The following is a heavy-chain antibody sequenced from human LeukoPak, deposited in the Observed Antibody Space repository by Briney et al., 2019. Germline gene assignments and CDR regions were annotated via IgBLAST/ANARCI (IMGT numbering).Heavy chain of an antibody. Sequence: ASVKVSCKASGYTFTSYDINWVRQATGQGLEWMGWMNPNSGNTGYAQKFQGRVTMTRNTSISTAYMELSSLRSDDTAVYYCARDSYDILTGSPYGMDVWGKGTTVTVSS. J-gene: IGHJ6*04. V-gene: IGHV1-8*01. CDR1: GYTFTSYD. CDR2: MNPNSGNT. D-gene: IGHD3-9*01. CDR3: ARDSYDILTGSPYGMDV.